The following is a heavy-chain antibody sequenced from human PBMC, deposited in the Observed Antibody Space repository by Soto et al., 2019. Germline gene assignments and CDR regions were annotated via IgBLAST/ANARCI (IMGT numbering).Heavy chain of an antibody. CDR3: ARAVRRDYDISGYGTLHFDY. CDR1: GGTFSNYA. V-gene: IGHV1-69*13. D-gene: IGHD3-22*01. Sequence: SVKVSCKASGGTFSNYAISWVRQAPGQGLEWMGGIIPIFGTTNYAQKFQGRVTITADESTSTAYMELSSLRSEDTAVYYCARAVRRDYDISGYGTLHFDYWGQGTLVTSPQ. CDR2: IIPIFGTT. J-gene: IGHJ4*02.